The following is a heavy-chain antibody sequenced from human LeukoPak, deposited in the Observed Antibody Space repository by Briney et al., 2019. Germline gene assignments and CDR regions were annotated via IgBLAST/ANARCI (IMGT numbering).Heavy chain of an antibody. CDR1: GYTLTELS. CDR3: ARDYSRSSGFM. J-gene: IGHJ4*02. V-gene: IGHV1-69*13. Sequence: ASVKVSCKVSGYTLTELSMHWVRQAPGQGLEWMGGIIPIFGTANYAQKFQGRVTITADESTSTAYMELSSLRSEDTAVYYCARDYSRSSGFMWGQGTLVTVSS. D-gene: IGHD3-22*01. CDR2: IIPIFGTA.